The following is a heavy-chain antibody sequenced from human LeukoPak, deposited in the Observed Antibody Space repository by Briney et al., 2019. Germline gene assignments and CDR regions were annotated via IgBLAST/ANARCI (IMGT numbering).Heavy chain of an antibody. Sequence: GGSLRLSCAASGFIFSTYAMNWVRQAPGKGLEWVSTISGSGGSTYYADSVKGRFTISSDNAKNTLYLQMNSLSDEDTAVYYCARDLGDYWGQGTLVTVSS. V-gene: IGHV3-23*01. CDR1: GFIFSTYA. J-gene: IGHJ4*02. CDR2: ISGSGGST. CDR3: ARDLGDY.